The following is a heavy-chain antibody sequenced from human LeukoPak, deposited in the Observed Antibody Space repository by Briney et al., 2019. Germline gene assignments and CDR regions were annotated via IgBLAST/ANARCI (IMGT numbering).Heavy chain of an antibody. Sequence: MPSETLSLTCTVSSGSIRNYYWSWIRQPPGKGLEWIGYIHYTGTTNYNPSLKSRVTLSLDTSKNQLSLKLNSVTAADAAVYYCAAQHQLVSTFDIWGQGTIISVSS. CDR3: AAQHQLVSTFDI. J-gene: IGHJ3*02. V-gene: IGHV4-59*01. CDR1: SGSIRNYY. CDR2: IHYTGTT. D-gene: IGHD6-13*01.